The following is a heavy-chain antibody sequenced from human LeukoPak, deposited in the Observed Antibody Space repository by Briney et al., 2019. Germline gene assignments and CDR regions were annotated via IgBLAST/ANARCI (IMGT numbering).Heavy chain of an antibody. CDR1: GGTFSSYA. J-gene: IGHJ6*02. V-gene: IGHV1-69*04. CDR2: IIPILGIA. D-gene: IGHD2-2*01. Sequence: ASVKVSCKASGGTFSSYAISWVRQAPGQGLEWMGRIIPILGIANYAQKFQGRVTITADKSTSTAYMELSSLRYEDTAVYYCASTWAMGYCSSTSCYDGYYGMDVWGQGTTVTVSS. CDR3: ASTWAMGYCSSTSCYDGYYGMDV.